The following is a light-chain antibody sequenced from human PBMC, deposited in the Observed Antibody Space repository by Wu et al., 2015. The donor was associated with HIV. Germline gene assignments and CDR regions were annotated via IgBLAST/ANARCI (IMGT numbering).Light chain of an antibody. CDR1: QSVRNNY. CDR3: QQYGSSPPLT. CDR2: GAS. V-gene: IGKV3-20*01. J-gene: IGKJ4*01. Sequence: EIVLTQSPGTLSLSPGERATLSCRASQSVRNNYLAWYQQKPGQAPRLLIYGASTRVTGIPDRFSGSGPGTDFTLIISRLQPEDFALYYCQQYGSSPPLTFGGGTKVEIK.